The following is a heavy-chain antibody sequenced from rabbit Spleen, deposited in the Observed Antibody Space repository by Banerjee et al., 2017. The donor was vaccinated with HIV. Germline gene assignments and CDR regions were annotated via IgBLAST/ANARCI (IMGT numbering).Heavy chain of an antibody. D-gene: IGHD4-1*01. V-gene: IGHV1S45*01. CDR1: GFSFSSNW. CDR3: ARDLTGVIGWNFGW. J-gene: IGHJ3*01. Sequence: LEESGGGLVKPGGTLTLTCTVSGFSFSSNWICWVRQAPGKGLEWIACIDTNNGDTDYANWPKGRFTISKTSSTTVTLQMTSLTGADTATYFCARDLTGVIGWNFGWWGQGTLVTVS. CDR2: IDTNNGDT.